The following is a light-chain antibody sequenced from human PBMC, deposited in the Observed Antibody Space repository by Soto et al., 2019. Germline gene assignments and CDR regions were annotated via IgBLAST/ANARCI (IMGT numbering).Light chain of an antibody. J-gene: IGKJ4*01. Sequence: EIVMTQSPATLSVCPGERATLSCRASQTVSSNLAWYQQKPGQAPRLLIYDASTRATGIPVRFRGSGSGTEFTLTISSLQSEDSAVYYCHQYNNWLALTFGGGTKVDI. CDR3: HQYNNWLALT. CDR2: DAS. V-gene: IGKV3-15*01. CDR1: QTVSSN.